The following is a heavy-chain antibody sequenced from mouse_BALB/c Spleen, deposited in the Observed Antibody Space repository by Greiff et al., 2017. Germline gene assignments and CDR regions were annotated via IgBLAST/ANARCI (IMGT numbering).Heavy chain of an antibody. CDR3: ARSHYYYGSSYDYAMDY. D-gene: IGHD1-1*01. CDR2: ISSGSSTI. Sequence: DVHLVESGGGLVQPGGSRKLSCAASGFTFSSFGMHWVRQAPEKGLEWVAYISSGSSTIYYADTVKGRFTISRDNPKNTLFLQMTSLRSEDTAMYYCARSHYYYGSSYDYAMDYWGQGTSVTVSS. J-gene: IGHJ4*01. CDR1: GFTFSSFG. V-gene: IGHV5-17*02.